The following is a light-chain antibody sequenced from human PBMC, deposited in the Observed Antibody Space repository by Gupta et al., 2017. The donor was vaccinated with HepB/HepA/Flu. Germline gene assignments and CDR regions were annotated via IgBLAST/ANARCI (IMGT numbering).Light chain of an antibody. CDR1: HSVRNNF. J-gene: IGKJ3*01. CDR2: GAS. Sequence: DILLTHSPGTLCLSPGEGATLFCRASHSVRNNFLGWYQQKPGQAPRLLIYGASIRAIGIPDRFSGSGSGTEFTLTISRLEPEDSAVYYCQHHGTNLFSFGPGTKVDIK. V-gene: IGKV3-20*01. CDR3: QHHGTNLFS.